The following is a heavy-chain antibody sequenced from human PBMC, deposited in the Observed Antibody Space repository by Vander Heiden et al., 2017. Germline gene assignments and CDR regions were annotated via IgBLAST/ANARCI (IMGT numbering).Heavy chain of an antibody. D-gene: IGHD6-25*01. Sequence: QVQLHESGPGLVKPSETLSLTCPVSGRSISSYYWSWIRQPPGKGLEWIGYIYYSGSTNYIPSLKSRVTISVDTSKNQFSLKLSSVTAADTAVYYCARLYTAYFDYWGQGTLVTVSS. CDR2: IYYSGST. CDR3: ARLYTAYFDY. J-gene: IGHJ4*02. V-gene: IGHV4-59*01. CDR1: GRSISSYY.